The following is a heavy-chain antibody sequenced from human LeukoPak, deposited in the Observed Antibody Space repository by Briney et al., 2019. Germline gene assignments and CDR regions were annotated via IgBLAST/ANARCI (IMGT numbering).Heavy chain of an antibody. D-gene: IGHD1-26*01. CDR1: GYTFTGYY. V-gene: IGHV1-2*02. CDR3: ARSRSGIVGATTVDY. Sequence: SVKVSCKASGYTFTGYYMHWVRQAPGQGLEWMGWINPNSGGTNYAQKFQGRVTMTRDTSISTAYMELSRLRSDDTAVYYCARSRSGIVGATTVDYWGQGTLVTVSS. J-gene: IGHJ4*02. CDR2: INPNSGGT.